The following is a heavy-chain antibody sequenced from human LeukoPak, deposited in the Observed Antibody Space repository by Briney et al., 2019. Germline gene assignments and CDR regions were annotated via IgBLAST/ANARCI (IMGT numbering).Heavy chain of an antibody. CDR2: IYFGDSET. CDR1: GYNFPNYW. D-gene: IGHD1-26*01. Sequence: AESLKISCKSSGYNFPNYWIGWVRQMPGKGLEWMGIIYFGDSETRYSPSFQGQVTISADKSISTAYLQWSSLKASDSALYYCARSPRLSGSYXSXFXXXXQGXMVT. J-gene: IGHJ3*01. CDR3: ARSPRLSGSYXSXFXX. V-gene: IGHV5-51*01.